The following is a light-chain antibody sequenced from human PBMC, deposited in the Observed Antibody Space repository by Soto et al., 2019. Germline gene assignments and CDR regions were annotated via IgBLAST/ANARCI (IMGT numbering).Light chain of an antibody. V-gene: IGLV2-23*03. CDR1: SSDVGSYNL. J-gene: IGLJ1*01. Sequence: QSALTQPASVSGSPGQSITISCTGTSSDVGSYNLVSWYQQHPGKAPKLMIYEGSKRPSGVSNRFSGSKSGNTASLTISGLQAEDGADYYCCSYAGSSPFVFGTGTNVIV. CDR3: CSYAGSSPFV. CDR2: EGS.